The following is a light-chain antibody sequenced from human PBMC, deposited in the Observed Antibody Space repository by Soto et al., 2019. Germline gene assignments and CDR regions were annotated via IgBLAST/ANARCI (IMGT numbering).Light chain of an antibody. V-gene: IGKV3-15*01. J-gene: IGKJ1*01. Sequence: DRVMTQSPATLSVSPGDRATLSCRASQTISSNLAWYQQKPGQAPRLLIHSASTRATGIPARFSGSGSGTEFTLTISSLQFEDFAVYYCQQYHNWPWTFGQGTEVEIK. CDR2: SAS. CDR1: QTISSN. CDR3: QQYHNWPWT.